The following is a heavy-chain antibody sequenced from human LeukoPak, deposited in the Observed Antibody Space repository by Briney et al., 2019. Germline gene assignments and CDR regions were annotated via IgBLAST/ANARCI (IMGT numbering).Heavy chain of an antibody. V-gene: IGHV3-66*02. CDR3: ARELRIDWLHSNWFDP. Sequence: GGSLRLSCAASGFTFNIYNMNWVRQAPGKGLEWVSVIYSGGSTYYADSVKGRFTISRDNSKNTLYLQMNSLRAEDTAVYYCARELRIDWLHSNWFDPWGQGTLVTVSS. CDR2: IYSGGST. J-gene: IGHJ5*02. CDR1: GFTFNIYN. D-gene: IGHD3-9*01.